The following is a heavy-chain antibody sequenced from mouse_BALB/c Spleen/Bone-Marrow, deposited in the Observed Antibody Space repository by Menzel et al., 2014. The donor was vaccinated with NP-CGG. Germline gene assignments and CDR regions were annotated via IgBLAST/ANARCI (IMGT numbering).Heavy chain of an antibody. V-gene: IGHV1-80*01. CDR3: AKVTTGFAY. CDR1: GYAFSSHW. D-gene: IGHD2-2*01. Sequence: ESGSELVRPGPSVKISCKASGYAFSSHWVTWVKQRPGQGLEWIGQIYPGDGDTNYNGKFKDKVTLTADKSSSAAYMQLSSLTSEDSAVYFCAKVTTGFAYWGQGTLVTVSA. J-gene: IGHJ3*01. CDR2: IYPGDGDT.